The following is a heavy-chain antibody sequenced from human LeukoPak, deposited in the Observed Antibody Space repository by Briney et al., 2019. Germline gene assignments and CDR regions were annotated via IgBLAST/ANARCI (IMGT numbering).Heavy chain of an antibody. CDR2: ISSDSSDT. CDR3: VRGGSYSGS. Sequence: GGSLRLSCAASGFTFSAYYMSWVRQAPGKGLEWVSYISSDSSDTNYADSVKGRFTISRDNAKNSLYLQMNSLNAEDTAVYYCVRGGSYSGSWGQGTLVTVSS. CDR1: GFTFSAYY. V-gene: IGHV3-11*05. J-gene: IGHJ5*02. D-gene: IGHD1-26*01.